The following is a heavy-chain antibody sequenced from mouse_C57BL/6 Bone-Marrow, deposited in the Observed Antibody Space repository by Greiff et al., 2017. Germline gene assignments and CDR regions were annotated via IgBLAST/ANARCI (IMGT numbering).Heavy chain of an antibody. CDR2: IDPETGGT. J-gene: IGHJ2*01. Sequence: VKLQESGAELVRPGASVTLSCKASGYTFTDYEMHWVKQTPVHGLEWIGAIDPETGGTAYNQKFKGKAILTADKSSSTAYMELRSLTSEDSAVYYFTGLGGYFDYWGQGTTLTVSS. CDR3: TGLGGYFDY. V-gene: IGHV1-15*01. CDR1: GYTFTDYE. D-gene: IGHD3-3*01.